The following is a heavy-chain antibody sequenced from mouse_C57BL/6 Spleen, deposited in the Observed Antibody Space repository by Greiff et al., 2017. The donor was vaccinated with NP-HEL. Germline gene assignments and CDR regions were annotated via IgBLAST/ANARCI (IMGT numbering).Heavy chain of an antibody. D-gene: IGHD1-1*01. J-gene: IGHJ4*01. CDR2: IWSGGST. CDR1: GFSLTSYG. V-gene: IGHV2-2*01. CDR3: ARNEATVPSYAMDY. Sequence: QVQLKESGPGLVQPSQSLSITCTVSGFSLTSYGVHWVRQSPGKGLEWLGVIWSGGSTDYNAAFISRLSISKDNSKSQVFFKMNSLQADDTAIYYCARNEATVPSYAMDYWGQGTSVTVSS.